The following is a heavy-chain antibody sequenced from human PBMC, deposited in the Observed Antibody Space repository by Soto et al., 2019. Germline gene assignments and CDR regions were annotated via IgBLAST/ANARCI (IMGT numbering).Heavy chain of an antibody. CDR2: ISYDGGIE. D-gene: IGHD2-15*01. CDR1: GLTFSSSA. CDR3: ASCSGNRCWKNFFDY. J-gene: IGHJ4*02. V-gene: IGHV3-30-3*01. Sequence: QVQLVESGGGVVQPGGSLRLSCAASGLTFSSSAMNWVRQAPGKGLEWVAGISYDGGIEDYADSMKGRFTVSRDNSKNTLYLQMNSLGAEDTAVYYCASCSGNRCWKNFFDYWGQGTLVTVSS.